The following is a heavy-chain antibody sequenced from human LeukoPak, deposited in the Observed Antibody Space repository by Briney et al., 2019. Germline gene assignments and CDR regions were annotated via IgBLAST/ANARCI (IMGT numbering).Heavy chain of an antibody. Sequence: ASVKVSCKASGYTFTGYYMHWVRQAPGQGLEWMGWINPNSGGTNYAQKFQGRVTMTRDTSISTAYMELSRLRSDDTAVYYCARGSLLRYFDWLGPGHYWGQGTLVTVSS. D-gene: IGHD3-9*01. CDR1: GYTFTGYY. J-gene: IGHJ4*02. CDR2: INPNSGGT. V-gene: IGHV1-2*02. CDR3: ARGSLLRYFDWLGPGHY.